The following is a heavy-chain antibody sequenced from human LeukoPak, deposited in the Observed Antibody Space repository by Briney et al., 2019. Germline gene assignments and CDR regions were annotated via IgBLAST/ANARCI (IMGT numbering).Heavy chain of an antibody. D-gene: IGHD6-13*01. CDR2: ISASGGST. V-gene: IGHV3-23*01. J-gene: IGHJ4*02. CDR1: GFTFSSHA. CDR3: AKRIAAAGPYFDY. Sequence: PGGSLRLSCAASGFTFSSHAMSWVRQAPGMGLEWVSAISASGGSTYYADSVKGRFTISRDNSKSTLYLQMNTLRAEDTAVYYCAKRIAAAGPYFDYWGQGTLVTVSS.